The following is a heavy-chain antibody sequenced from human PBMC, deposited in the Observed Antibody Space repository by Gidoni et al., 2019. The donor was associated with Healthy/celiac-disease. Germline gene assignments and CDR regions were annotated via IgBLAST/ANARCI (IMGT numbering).Heavy chain of an antibody. Sequence: QLQLQESGPGLVKPSETLSLTCTVSGGSISSSSYYWGWIRQPPGKGLEWIGSIYYSGSTYYNPSLKSRVTISVDTSKNQFSLKLSSVTAADTAVYYCARSERIAVAVTAAFDIWGQGTMVTASS. CDR1: GGSISSSSYY. CDR3: ARSERIAVAVTAAFDI. D-gene: IGHD6-19*01. J-gene: IGHJ3*02. CDR2: IYYSGST. V-gene: IGHV4-39*01.